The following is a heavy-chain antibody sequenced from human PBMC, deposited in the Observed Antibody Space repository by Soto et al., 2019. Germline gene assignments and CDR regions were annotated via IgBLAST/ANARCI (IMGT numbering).Heavy chain of an antibody. V-gene: IGHV4-30-2*01. Sequence: QLQLQESGSGLVKPSQTLSLTCAVSGGSISSGGYSWSWIRQPPGKGLEWIGYIYYSGSTYYNPSLKSRVTISEDRSKNQVSLKLSSVTAADTAVYYCATCPPADYYFDFWGQGTLVTVSS. CDR1: GGSISSGGYS. CDR3: ATCPPADYYFDF. J-gene: IGHJ4*02. CDR2: IYYSGST.